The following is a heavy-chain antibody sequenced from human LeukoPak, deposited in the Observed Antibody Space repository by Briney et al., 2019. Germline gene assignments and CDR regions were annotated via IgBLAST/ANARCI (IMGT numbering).Heavy chain of an antibody. CDR1: GFTVSSNY. V-gene: IGHV3-66*01. D-gene: IGHD1-1*01. Sequence: GGSLRLSCAASGFTVSSNYMSWVRQAPGKGLEWVSVIYRGGSTYYADSVKGRFTISRDNSKNTLYLQMNSLRAEDTAVYYCARDISAGSYFDYWGQGTLVTVSS. CDR2: IYRGGST. J-gene: IGHJ4*02. CDR3: ARDISAGSYFDY.